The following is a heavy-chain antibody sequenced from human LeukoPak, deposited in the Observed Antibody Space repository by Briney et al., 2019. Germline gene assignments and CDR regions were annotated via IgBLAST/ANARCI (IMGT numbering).Heavy chain of an antibody. Sequence: PSESLSLTCTVSGGSITSNCWSWIRQPAGKGLEWIARVSTTGTSNYNPSLTSRITMSVDTSNNQFSLRLSSVTAADTAVYYCARHSGWYEIDYYYYMDVWGKGTTVTVSS. CDR2: VSTTGTS. J-gene: IGHJ6*03. CDR3: ARHSGWYEIDYYYYMDV. D-gene: IGHD6-19*01. V-gene: IGHV4-4*07. CDR1: GGSITSNC.